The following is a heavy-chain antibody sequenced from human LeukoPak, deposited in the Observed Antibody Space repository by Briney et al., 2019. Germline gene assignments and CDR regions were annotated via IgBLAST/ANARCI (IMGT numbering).Heavy chain of an antibody. V-gene: IGHV3-11*04. CDR3: ARDRYYDILTDPHFDY. J-gene: IGHJ4*02. Sequence: GGSLRLSCAASGFTFSDYYMSWIRQAPGKGLEWVSYISSSGSTIYYADSVKGRFTISRDNAKNSLYLQMNSLRAEDTAVYYCARDRYYDILTDPHFDYWGQGTLVTVSS. D-gene: IGHD3-9*01. CDR1: GFTFSDYY. CDR2: ISSSGSTI.